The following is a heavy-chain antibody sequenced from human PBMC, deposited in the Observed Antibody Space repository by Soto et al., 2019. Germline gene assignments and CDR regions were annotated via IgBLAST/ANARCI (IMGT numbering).Heavy chain of an antibody. J-gene: IGHJ4*02. V-gene: IGHV1-8*01. Sequence: GASVKVSCKASGYTFTSYDINWVRQATGQGLEWMGWMNPNSGNTGYAQKFQGRVTMTRNTSVSTAYMELSSLRSEDTAVYYCARGRYGLRVSDYWGQGTLVTVSS. CDR2: MNPNSGNT. CDR3: ARGRYGLRVSDY. CDR1: GYTFTSYD. D-gene: IGHD5-18*01.